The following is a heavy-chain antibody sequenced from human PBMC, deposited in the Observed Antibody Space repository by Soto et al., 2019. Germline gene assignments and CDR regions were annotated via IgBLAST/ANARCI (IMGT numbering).Heavy chain of an antibody. CDR3: ARATISVYYYYGMDV. CDR2: INHSGST. J-gene: IGHJ6*02. Sequence: SETLSLTCAVYGGSFSGYYWSWIRQPPGKGLEWIGEINHSGSTNYNPSLKSRVTISVDTSKSQFSLKLSSVTAADTAVYYCARATISVYYYYGMDVWGQGTTVTVSS. V-gene: IGHV4-34*01. D-gene: IGHD3-3*01. CDR1: GGSFSGYY.